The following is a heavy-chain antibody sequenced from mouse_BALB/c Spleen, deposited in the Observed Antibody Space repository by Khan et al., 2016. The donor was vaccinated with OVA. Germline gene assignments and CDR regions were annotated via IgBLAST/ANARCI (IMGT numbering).Heavy chain of an antibody. D-gene: IGHD1-2*01. Sequence: VQLKESGPGLVKPSQSLSLTCTVTGYSITNGYGWNWIRQFPGNKLEWMGYISYSGSTNYNPSLKSRISITRDTSKNQFFLQLNSVTTEDIATYYCARTARIKYWGQGTTLTVSS. J-gene: IGHJ2*01. CDR1: GYSITNGYG. CDR2: ISYSGST. V-gene: IGHV3-2*02. CDR3: ARTARIKY.